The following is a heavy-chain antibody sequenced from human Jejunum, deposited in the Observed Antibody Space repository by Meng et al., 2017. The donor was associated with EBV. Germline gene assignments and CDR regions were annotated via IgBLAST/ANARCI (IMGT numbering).Heavy chain of an antibody. V-gene: IGHV4-4*02. CDR1: GASISSSHW. CDR2: IYYTGRT. Sequence: KGSGRGTGLPSRNPSPTCVFSGASISSSHWWSWVRQAPGEGLEWIGEIYYTGRTNYNPSLKSRVSMSIDKSKNQFSLNLNSVTVADTAVYYCATSMSGYSYGYSWGQGTLVTVAS. CDR3: ATSMSGYSYGYS. D-gene: IGHD5-12*01. J-gene: IGHJ5*02.